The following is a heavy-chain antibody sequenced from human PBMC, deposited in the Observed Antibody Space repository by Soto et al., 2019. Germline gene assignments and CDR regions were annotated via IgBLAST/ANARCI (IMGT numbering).Heavy chain of an antibody. J-gene: IGHJ4*02. V-gene: IGHV5-51*01. CDR1: GFTLSSYS. CDR3: GTWRGSSWFDY. Sequence: ESLKISFKAYGFTLSSYSLGWVRHMPGKGLQWMGNIFSSDSSAKYSPSFVGQVTISVDRSIDTAYLQWSSLKASDTAIYYCGTWRGSSWFDYWGPGTLVTVSS. D-gene: IGHD2-2*01. CDR2: IFSSDSSA.